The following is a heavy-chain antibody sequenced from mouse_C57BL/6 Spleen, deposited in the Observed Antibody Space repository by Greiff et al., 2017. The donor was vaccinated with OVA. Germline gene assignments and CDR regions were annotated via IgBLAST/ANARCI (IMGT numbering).Heavy chain of an antibody. V-gene: IGHV1-5*01. D-gene: IGHD2-4*01. CDR1: GYTFTSYW. J-gene: IGHJ1*03. CDR3: TRGEGGGYDYEWYFDV. CDR2: IYPGNSDT. Sequence: EVQLQQSGTVLARPGASVKMSCKTSGYTFTSYWMHWVKQRPGQGLEWIGAIYPGNSDTSYNQKFKGKAKLTAVTSASTAYMELSSLTNEDSAVYYCTRGEGGGYDYEWYFDVWGTGTTVTVSS.